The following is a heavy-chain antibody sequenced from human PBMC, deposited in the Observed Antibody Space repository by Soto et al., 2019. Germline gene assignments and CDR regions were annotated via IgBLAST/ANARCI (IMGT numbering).Heavy chain of an antibody. D-gene: IGHD6-13*01. CDR1: GGSIRSGGYS. CDR2: IYHSGST. CDR3: ARGPSPIAAAGSPYFDY. V-gene: IGHV4-30-2*01. J-gene: IGHJ4*02. Sequence: SETLSLTCAVSGGSIRSGGYSWSWIRQPPGKGLEWIGYIYHSGSTYYNPSLKSRVTISVDRSKNQFSLKLSSVTAADTAVYYCARGPSPIAAAGSPYFDYWGQGTLVTVSS.